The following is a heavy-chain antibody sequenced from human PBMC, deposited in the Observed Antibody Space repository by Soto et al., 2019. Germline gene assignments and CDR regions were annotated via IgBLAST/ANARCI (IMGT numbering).Heavy chain of an antibody. Sequence: QVQLVQSGAEVKKPGSSEKVSCKASGGTFSSYAISWVRQAPGQGLEWMGGIIPIFGTANYAQRFQGRVTITADESTSTAYMELSSLRSEDTAVYYCAREAPRAEYFQHWGQGTLVTVSS. D-gene: IGHD6-6*01. J-gene: IGHJ1*01. CDR1: GGTFSSYA. V-gene: IGHV1-69*01. CDR3: AREAPRAEYFQH. CDR2: IIPIFGTA.